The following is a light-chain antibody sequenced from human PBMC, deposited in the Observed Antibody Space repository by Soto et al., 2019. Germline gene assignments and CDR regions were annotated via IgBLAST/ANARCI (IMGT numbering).Light chain of an antibody. Sequence: EIVLTQTPGTLSLSPGERATLSCRASQSVTSSHLAWYQQKPGQAPRLLIYGASTRATGIPDRFSGSGSGTDFTLRISRVEPDDFAVYYCQQYGSSQFTFGPGTKVNIK. CDR3: QQYGSSQFT. CDR2: GAS. V-gene: IGKV3-20*01. J-gene: IGKJ3*01. CDR1: QSVTSSH.